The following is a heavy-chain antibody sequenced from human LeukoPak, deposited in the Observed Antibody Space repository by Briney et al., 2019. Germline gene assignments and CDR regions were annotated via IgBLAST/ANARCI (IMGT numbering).Heavy chain of an antibody. CDR3: ARLSVGSTSSLDY. CDR2: INPNSGGT. J-gene: IGHJ4*02. V-gene: IGHV1-2*02. Sequence: PWASVKVSCKASGYPFTIYFMHWVRQAPGQGLEWMGWINPNSGGTNYAQKFQGRVTMTRDTSISTAYMELSRLRSDDTAVYYCARLSVGSTSSLDYWGQGTLVTVSS. CDR1: GYPFTIYF. D-gene: IGHD2-2*01.